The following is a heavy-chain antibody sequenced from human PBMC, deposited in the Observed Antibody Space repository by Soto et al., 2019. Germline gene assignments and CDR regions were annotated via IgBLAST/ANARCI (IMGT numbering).Heavy chain of an antibody. D-gene: IGHD1-26*01. CDR3: AKGGAIVAAGTRVYLYNAMDV. Sequence: QVQLVQSGTEVKRPGDSVKVSCKASGYTFTGYYVHWVRQAPGQGLEWMGWINPNSGDTYRAQRFQGRVTMNRDTSIGTAYIELRGLTSDDTAEYYCAKGGAIVAAGTRVYLYNAMDVWGQGTTVTVSS. J-gene: IGHJ6*02. CDR1: GYTFTGYY. V-gene: IGHV1-2*02. CDR2: INPNSGDT.